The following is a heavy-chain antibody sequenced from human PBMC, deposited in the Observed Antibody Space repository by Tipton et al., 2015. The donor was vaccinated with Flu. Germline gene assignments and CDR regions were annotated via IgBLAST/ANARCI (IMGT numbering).Heavy chain of an antibody. CDR1: GYTFTNYG. Sequence: QVQLVQSGAEVKKPGASVKVSCKASGYTFTNYGITWVRQAPGQGLEWMGWISDDTVNTNYAQRFQGRVTMTTDTSTSTAFMELRSLTSDDTAVYYGARTTGGNNWFDPWGQGTLVTVSS. V-gene: IGHV1-18*04. CDR2: ISDDTVNT. D-gene: IGHD4-17*01. J-gene: IGHJ5*02. CDR3: ARTTGGNNWFDP.